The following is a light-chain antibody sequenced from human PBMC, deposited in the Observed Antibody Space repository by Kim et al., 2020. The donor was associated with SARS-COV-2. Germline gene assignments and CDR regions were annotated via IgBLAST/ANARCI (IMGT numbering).Light chain of an antibody. Sequence: EIVLTQSPGTLSLSPGERATLSCRASQSVSSSYLAWYQQKPGQAPRLLIYGASSRATGIPDRFSGSGSGTDFTLTISILEPEDFAVYYCQHYRTSPYTFGQGTKLEI. CDR3: QHYRTSPYT. CDR1: QSVSSSY. V-gene: IGKV3-20*01. CDR2: GAS. J-gene: IGKJ2*01.